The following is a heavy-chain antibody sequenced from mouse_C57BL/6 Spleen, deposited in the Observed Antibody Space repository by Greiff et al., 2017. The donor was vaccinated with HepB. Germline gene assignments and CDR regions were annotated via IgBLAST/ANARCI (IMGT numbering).Heavy chain of an antibody. Sequence: QVQLQQPGAELVMPGASVKLSCKASGYTFTSYWMHWVKQRPGQGLEWIGEIDPSDSYTNYNQKFKGKSTLTLDKSSSTAYMQLSSLTSEDSAVYYCARGGLYGNLGYFDVWGTGTTVTVSS. V-gene: IGHV1-69*01. D-gene: IGHD2-1*01. CDR3: ARGGLYGNLGYFDV. CDR2: IDPSDSYT. CDR1: GYTFTSYW. J-gene: IGHJ1*03.